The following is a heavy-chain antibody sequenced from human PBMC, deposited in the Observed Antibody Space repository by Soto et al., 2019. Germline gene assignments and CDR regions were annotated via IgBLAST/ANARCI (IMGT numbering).Heavy chain of an antibody. CDR2: IRSKAYGGTT. Sequence: GGSLRLSCTASGFTFGDYAMSWFRQAPGKGLEWVGFIRSKAYGGTTEYAASVKGRFTISRDDSKSIAYLQMNSLKTEDTAVYYCTRGFLACSVSRLNSCYYYGMDVWGQGTTVTVSS. D-gene: IGHD3-10*02. V-gene: IGHV3-49*03. CDR1: GFTFGDYA. CDR3: TRGFLACSVSRLNSCYYYGMDV. J-gene: IGHJ6*02.